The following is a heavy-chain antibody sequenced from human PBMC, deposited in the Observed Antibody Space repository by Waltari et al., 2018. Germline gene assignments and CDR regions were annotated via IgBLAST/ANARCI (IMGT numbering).Heavy chain of an antibody. CDR2: IIPIFGTA. CDR1: GGTFSSYA. D-gene: IGHD3-10*01. J-gene: IGHJ3*02. V-gene: IGHV1-69*01. Sequence: QVQLVQSGAEVKKPGSSVKVSCKASGGTFSSYAISWVRQAPGKGLEWMGGIIPIFGTANYAQKFQGRVTITADESTSTAYMELSSLRSEDTAVYYCASGFITMVRGVIINDAFDIWGQGTMVTVSS. CDR3: ASGFITMVRGVIINDAFDI.